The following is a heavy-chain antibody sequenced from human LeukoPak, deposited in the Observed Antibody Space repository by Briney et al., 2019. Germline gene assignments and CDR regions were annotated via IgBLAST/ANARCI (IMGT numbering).Heavy chain of an antibody. CDR2: IYYSGST. Sequence: SETLSLTCTVSGGSISSGGYYWSWIRQHPGKGLEWIGYIYYSGSTYYNPSLKSRVTISVDTSKNQFSLKLSSVTAADTAVYYCARGGSSWSHNWFDPWGQGTLVTVSS. J-gene: IGHJ5*02. V-gene: IGHV4-31*03. CDR1: GGSISSGGYY. CDR3: ARGGSSWSHNWFDP. D-gene: IGHD6-13*01.